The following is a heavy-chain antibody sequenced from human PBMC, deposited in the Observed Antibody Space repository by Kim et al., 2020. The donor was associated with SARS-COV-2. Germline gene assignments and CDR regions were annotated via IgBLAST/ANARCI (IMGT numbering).Heavy chain of an antibody. CDR1: GYTFTSYD. J-gene: IGHJ6*02. D-gene: IGHD6-19*01. CDR3: ARGLIWSPPSGIAVAGKRRYYYYGMDV. V-gene: IGHV1-8*01. Sequence: ASVKVSCKASGYTFTSYDINWVRQATGQGLEWMGWMNPNSGNTGYAQKFQGRVTMTRNTSISTAYMELSSLRSEDTAVYYCARGLIWSPPSGIAVAGKRRYYYYGMDVWGQGTTVTVSS. CDR2: MNPNSGNT.